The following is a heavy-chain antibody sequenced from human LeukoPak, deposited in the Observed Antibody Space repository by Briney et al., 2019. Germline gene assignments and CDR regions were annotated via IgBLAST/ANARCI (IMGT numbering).Heavy chain of an antibody. CDR2: MNPNSGNT. Sequence: GASVKVSCKASGYTFTSYDINWVRQATGQGLEWMGWMNPNSGNTGYAQKFQGRVTMTRNTSISTAYMELRSLRSDDTAVYYCARDRDDYVWGSYPEPFDPWGQGTLVTVSS. J-gene: IGHJ5*02. D-gene: IGHD3-16*02. V-gene: IGHV1-8*01. CDR1: GYTFTSYD. CDR3: ARDRDDYVWGSYPEPFDP.